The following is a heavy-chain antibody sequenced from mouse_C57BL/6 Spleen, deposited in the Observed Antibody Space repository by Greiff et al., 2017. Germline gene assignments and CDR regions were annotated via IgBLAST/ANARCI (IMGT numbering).Heavy chain of an antibody. D-gene: IGHD1-1*01. CDR2: IDPEDGDT. V-gene: IGHV14-4*01. CDR3: TTRDYGSSPYWYFDV. J-gene: IGHJ1*03. CDR1: GFNIKDDY. Sequence: VQLQQSGAELVRPGASVKLSCTASGFNIKDDYMHWVKQRPEQGLAWIGWIDPEDGDTEYASMFQGKATITADTSSNTAYLQLNSLTSEDTAVYYCTTRDYGSSPYWYFDVWGTGTTVTVSS.